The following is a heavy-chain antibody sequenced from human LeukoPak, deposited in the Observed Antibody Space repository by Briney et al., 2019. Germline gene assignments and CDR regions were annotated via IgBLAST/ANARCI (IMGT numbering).Heavy chain of an antibody. V-gene: IGHV4-59*08. D-gene: IGHD6-13*01. CDR2: IYYCGNT. J-gene: IGHJ5*02. Sequence: PSETLSLTCTVFGGSINGYYWSWIRQPPGKGLEWIGYIYYCGNTNYNPSLKSRVSISVDTSKNQFSLNLSSVTAADTAVYYCARLHCAAAEEFDPWGQGTLVTVSS. CDR1: GGSINGYY. CDR3: ARLHCAAAEEFDP.